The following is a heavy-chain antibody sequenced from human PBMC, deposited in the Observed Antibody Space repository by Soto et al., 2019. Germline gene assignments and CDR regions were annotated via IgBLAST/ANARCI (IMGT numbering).Heavy chain of an antibody. V-gene: IGHV4-61*01. CDR1: GCNF. Sequence: GCNFGCWIRQDPRKGLEWIGYIYYSGSTNYNPSLKSRVTISVDTSKNQFSLKLSSVTAADTAVYYCARDRTTIFGVFGCPDHHYGM. CDR2: IYYSGST. D-gene: IGHD3-3*01. CDR3: ARDRTTIFGVFGCPDHHYGM. J-gene: IGHJ6*01.